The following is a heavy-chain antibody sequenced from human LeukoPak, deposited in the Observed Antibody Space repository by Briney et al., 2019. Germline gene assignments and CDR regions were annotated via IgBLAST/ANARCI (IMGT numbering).Heavy chain of an antibody. D-gene: IGHD3-10*01. CDR3: ASCGFMGDYGSGSAYYFDY. V-gene: IGHV1-46*03. CDR1: GYTFTSYY. Sequence: ASVKVSCKASGYTFTSYYMHWVRQAPGQGLEWMGIINPSGGSTSYAQKFQGRVTMTRDTSTSTVYMELSSLRSEDTALYYCASCGFMGDYGSGSAYYFDYWGQGTLVTVSS. J-gene: IGHJ4*02. CDR2: INPSGGST.